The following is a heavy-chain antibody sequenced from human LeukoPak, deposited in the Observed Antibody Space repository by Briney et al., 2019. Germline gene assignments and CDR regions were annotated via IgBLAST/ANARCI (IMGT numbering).Heavy chain of an antibody. D-gene: IGHD2-15*01. CDR2: IYHSGST. CDR1: GYSISSGYY. CDR3: ARDPWIPHGYCSGGSCYSGPVNWFDP. V-gene: IGHV4-38-2*02. Sequence: SETLSLTCAVSGYSISSGYYWGWIRQPPGKGLEWIGSIYHSGSTYYNPSLKSRVTISVDTSKNQFSLKLSSVTAADTAVYYSARDPWIPHGYCSGGSCYSGPVNWFDPWGQGTLVTVSS. J-gene: IGHJ5*02.